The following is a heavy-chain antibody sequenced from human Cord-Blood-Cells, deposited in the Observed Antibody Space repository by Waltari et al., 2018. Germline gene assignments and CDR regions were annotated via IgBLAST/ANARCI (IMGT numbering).Heavy chain of an antibody. D-gene: IGHD1-20*01. J-gene: IGHJ4*02. Sequence: QVQLVESGGGVVQPGRSLRLSCAASGFTFSSYAMHWVRQAPGKGLDWVAVILYDGSNKYSADSVKGRFTISRDNSKNTLYLQMNSLRAEDTAVYYCARGPITGVDYWGQGTLVTVSS. CDR2: ILYDGSNK. CDR3: ARGPITGVDY. V-gene: IGHV3-30-3*01. CDR1: GFTFSSYA.